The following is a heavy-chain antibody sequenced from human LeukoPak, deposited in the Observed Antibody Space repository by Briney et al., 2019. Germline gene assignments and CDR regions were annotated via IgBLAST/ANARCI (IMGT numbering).Heavy chain of an antibody. CDR3: AELGITMIGGV. J-gene: IGHJ6*04. Sequence: PGGSPRLSCAASGFTFNNYGMHWVRQAPGKGLEWVSAISCSGGSTYYADSVKGRFTISRDSAKNSLYLQMNSLRAEDTAVYYCAELGITMIGGVWGKGTTVTISS. D-gene: IGHD3-10*02. CDR2: ISCSGGST. CDR1: GFTFNNYG. V-gene: IGHV3-23*01.